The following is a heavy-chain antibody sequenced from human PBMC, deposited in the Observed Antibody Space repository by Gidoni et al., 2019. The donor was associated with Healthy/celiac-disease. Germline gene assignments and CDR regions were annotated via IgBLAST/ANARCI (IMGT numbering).Heavy chain of an antibody. CDR2: IYYSGST. CDR1: GGSISSSSYY. J-gene: IGHJ5*02. V-gene: IGHV4-39*01. CDR3: ARHNIVVVPAANNWFDP. Sequence: QLQLQASGPGLVKPSETLSLTCTVSGGSISSSSYYWGWIRQPPGKGLEWIGSIYYSGSTYYNPSLKSRVTISVDTSKNQFSLKLSSVTAADTAVYYCARHNIVVVPAANNWFDPWGQGTLVTVSS. D-gene: IGHD2-2*01.